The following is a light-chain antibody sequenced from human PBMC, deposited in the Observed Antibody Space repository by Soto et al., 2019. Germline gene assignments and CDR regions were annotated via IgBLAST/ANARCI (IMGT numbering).Light chain of an antibody. CDR2: GVS. CDR3: QQYGSSSWT. J-gene: IGKJ1*01. V-gene: IGKV3-20*01. CDR1: QSVSGSD. Sequence: EVVLTQSPGTLSLSPGERATLSCRASQSVSGSDLAWYQQKPGQPPRLLIAGVSNRATGTPDRFSGSGSGTDFTLTISSLEPEDFAVYYCQQYGSSSWTFGQGTKVDIK.